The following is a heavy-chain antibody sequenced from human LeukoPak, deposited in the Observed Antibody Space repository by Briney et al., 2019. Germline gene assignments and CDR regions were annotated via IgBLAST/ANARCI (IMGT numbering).Heavy chain of an antibody. CDR1: GFTFSYYS. V-gene: IGHV3-23*01. J-gene: IGHJ4*02. Sequence: GGFLRLSCAASGFTFSYYSMSWVRQAPGKGLEWVSGITGSAGSTHYADSVKGRFTISGDNTKNTLYLQMNSLRAEDTAIYYCAKSSYYDSSGYYREYYFDYWGQGTLVTVSS. CDR2: ITGSAGST. D-gene: IGHD3-22*01. CDR3: AKSSYYDSSGYYREYYFDY.